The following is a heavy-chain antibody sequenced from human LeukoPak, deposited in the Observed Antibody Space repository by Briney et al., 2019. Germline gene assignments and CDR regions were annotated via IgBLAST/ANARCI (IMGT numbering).Heavy chain of an antibody. CDR3: ARGLHGYTYGYVPWELYYYMDV. CDR2: IYTSGST. CDR1: GGSISSGSYY. Sequence: PSRTLSLTCTVSGGSISSGSYYWSWIRQPAGKGLEWIGRIYTSGSTNYNPSLKSRVTISVDTSKNQFSLKMSSVSAADTAVYYCARGLHGYTYGYVPWELYYYMDVWGKGTTVTISS. D-gene: IGHD5-18*01. V-gene: IGHV4-61*02. J-gene: IGHJ6*03.